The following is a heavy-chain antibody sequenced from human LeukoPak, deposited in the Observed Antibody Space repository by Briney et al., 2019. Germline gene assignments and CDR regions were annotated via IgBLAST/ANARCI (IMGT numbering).Heavy chain of an antibody. D-gene: IGHD3-22*01. CDR3: ARDRRYYDSSGHYKGFDY. Sequence: GGSLRLSCAASGFTFSSYWMSWVRQAPGKGLEWVANIKQDGSEKYYVDSVKGRFTISRDNAKNSLYLQMNRLRAEDTAVYYCARDRRYYDSSGHYKGFDYWGQGTLVTVSS. CDR1: GFTFSSYW. V-gene: IGHV3-7*01. J-gene: IGHJ4*02. CDR2: IKQDGSEK.